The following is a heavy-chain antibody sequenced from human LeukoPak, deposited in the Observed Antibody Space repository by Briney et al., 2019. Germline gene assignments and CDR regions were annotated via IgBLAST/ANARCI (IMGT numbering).Heavy chain of an antibody. D-gene: IGHD6-13*01. V-gene: IGHV3-7*01. Sequence: PGGSLRLSCAASGFSFSTYWMSWVRQAPGKGLEWVANMKQDGSEKYYVDSVKGRFTISRDNGKNSLYLQMNSLRAEDTAVYYCARLGTAEGTLEDYWGQGTLVTVSS. CDR3: ARLGTAEGTLEDY. CDR2: MKQDGSEK. J-gene: IGHJ4*02. CDR1: GFSFSTYW.